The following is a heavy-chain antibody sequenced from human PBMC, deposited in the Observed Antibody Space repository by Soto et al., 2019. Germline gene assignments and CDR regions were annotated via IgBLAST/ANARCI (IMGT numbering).Heavy chain of an antibody. V-gene: IGHV4-34*01. Sequence: SETLSLTCAVYGGSFSGYYWSWIRQTPGKGLEWIGEINHSGSTNYNPSLKSRVTISVDTSKNQFSLKLSSVTAADTAVYYCARGRDGYNSVIDYWGQGTLVTVPS. CDR1: GGSFSGYY. D-gene: IGHD5-12*01. J-gene: IGHJ4*02. CDR3: ARGRDGYNSVIDY. CDR2: INHSGST.